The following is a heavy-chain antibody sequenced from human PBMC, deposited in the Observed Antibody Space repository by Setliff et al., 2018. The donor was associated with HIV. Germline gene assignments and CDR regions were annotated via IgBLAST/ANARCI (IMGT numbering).Heavy chain of an antibody. CDR2: INPKNRST. Sequence: ASVKVSCKASGYTFTTYHMHWLRQAPGQGLEWMGIINPKNRSTTYAQRFQDRVTVTSDTSTNTAYMELRSLRSDDTAVYYCARGSGSYWGYWGQGTLVTVSS. D-gene: IGHD1-26*01. V-gene: IGHV1-46*01. CDR1: GYTFTTYH. CDR3: ARGSGSYWGY. J-gene: IGHJ4*02.